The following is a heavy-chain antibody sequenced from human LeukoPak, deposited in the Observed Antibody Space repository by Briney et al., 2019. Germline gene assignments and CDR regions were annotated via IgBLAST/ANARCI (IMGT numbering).Heavy chain of an antibody. CDR2: IYYGGST. J-gene: IGHJ6*02. Sequence: SETLSLTCTVSGSSISSYYWSWIRQPPGKGLEWIGYIYYGGSTNYNPSLKSRVTISVDTSKNQFSLKLSSVTAADTAVYCCARAEGDYYGMDVWGQGTTVTVSS. CDR1: GSSISSYY. CDR3: ARAEGDYYGMDV. V-gene: IGHV4-59*01. D-gene: IGHD1-14*01.